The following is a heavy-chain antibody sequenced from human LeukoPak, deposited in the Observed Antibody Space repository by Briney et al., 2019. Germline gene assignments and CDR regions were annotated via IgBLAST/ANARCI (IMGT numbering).Heavy chain of an antibody. J-gene: IGHJ4*02. V-gene: IGHV3-30-3*01. CDR3: AREYSSSFLPISELDY. CDR2: ISYDGSNK. Sequence: GGSLRLSCVASGFTFSSYAMHWVRQAPGKGLEWVAVISYDGSNKYYADSVKGRFTISRDNSKNTQYLQMNSLRAEDTAVYYCAREYSSSFLPISELDYWGQGTLVTVSS. CDR1: GFTFSSYA. D-gene: IGHD6-13*01.